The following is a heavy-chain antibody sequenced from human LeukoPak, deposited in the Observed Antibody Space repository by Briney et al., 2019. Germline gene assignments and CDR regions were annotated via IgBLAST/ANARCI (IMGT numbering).Heavy chain of an antibody. CDR1: GFTFSSYT. CDR3: ARGEVDTAMVGTYYYYYYMDV. CDR2: ISSSSSYI. D-gene: IGHD5-18*01. V-gene: IGHV3-21*01. Sequence: SGGSLRLSCAASGFTFSSYTMNWVRQAPGKGLEWVSSISSSSSYIYYADSVKGRFTISRDNAKNSLYLQMNSLRAEDTAVYYCARGEVDTAMVGTYYYYYYMDVWGKGTTV. J-gene: IGHJ6*03.